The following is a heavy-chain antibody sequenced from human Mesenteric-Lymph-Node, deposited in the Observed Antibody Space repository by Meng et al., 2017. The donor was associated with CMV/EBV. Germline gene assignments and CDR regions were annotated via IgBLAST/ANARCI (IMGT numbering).Heavy chain of an antibody. CDR2: INPNSGGT. D-gene: IGHD3-22*01. CDR1: GYTFTGYY. Sequence: ASVKVSCKASGYTFTGYYMHWVRQAPGQGLEWMGWINPNSGGTNYAQKFQGRVTMTRDTSTSTVYMELSSLRSEDTAVYYCARGKYYYDSSGYSLSDWFDPWGQGTLVTVSS. CDR3: ARGKYYYDSSGYSLSDWFDP. V-gene: IGHV1-2*02. J-gene: IGHJ5*02.